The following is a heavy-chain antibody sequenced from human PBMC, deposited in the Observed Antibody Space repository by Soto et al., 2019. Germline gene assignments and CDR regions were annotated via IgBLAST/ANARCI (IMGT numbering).Heavy chain of an antibody. CDR2: ISSDGHHQ. V-gene: IGHV3-30*03. CDR3: SRGTYYPQSSGLHADY. CDR1: GFSFNDYA. D-gene: IGHD3-22*01. J-gene: IGHJ4*02. Sequence: LRLSCATSGFSFNDYAMYWVRQAPGQGLEWVAIISSDGHHQFYLDNLRGRFTVSRDNSKNTLYLQMNSLRPEDTAVYYCSRGTYYPQSSGLHADYWGPGAVVTVSS.